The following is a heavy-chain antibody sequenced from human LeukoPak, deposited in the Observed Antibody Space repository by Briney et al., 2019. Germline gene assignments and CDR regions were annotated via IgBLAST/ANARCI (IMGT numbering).Heavy chain of an antibody. Sequence: SETLSLTCTVSGGSISSYYWSWSRQPPGKGLEWIGYIYYSGSGSPNPSLKSRVTISVDTSKNQFSLKLSSVTAADTAVYYCARQLDTYYYDSSGYYYRGAFDIWGQGTMVTVSS. CDR1: GGSISSYY. V-gene: IGHV4-59*08. CDR3: ARQLDTYYYDSSGYYYRGAFDI. CDR2: IYYSGSG. J-gene: IGHJ3*02. D-gene: IGHD3-22*01.